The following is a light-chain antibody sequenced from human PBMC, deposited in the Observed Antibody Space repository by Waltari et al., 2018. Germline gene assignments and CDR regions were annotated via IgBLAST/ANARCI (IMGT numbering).Light chain of an antibody. CDR2: GTS. Sequence: DIQMTQSPSAMSASVGDRVTITCRASQDIGHPLAWFQQKPGKVPKRLIYGTSSLQSGVPSRFSGSGSGTDFTLTISSLQPEDFATYYCLQYKTYPLTFGGGTKVDIK. V-gene: IGKV1-17*03. CDR1: QDIGHP. CDR3: LQYKTYPLT. J-gene: IGKJ4*01.